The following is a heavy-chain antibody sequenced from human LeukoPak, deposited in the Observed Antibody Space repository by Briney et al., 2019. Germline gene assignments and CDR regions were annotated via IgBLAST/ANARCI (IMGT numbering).Heavy chain of an antibody. Sequence: ASVKVSCKASGYTFTGYYMHWVRQAPGQGLEWMGWINPNSGGTIYAQKFQGRVTMTRDTSISTAYMELSRLRSDDTAVYYCARAEELRYFDWLPGAFDIWGQGTMVTVSS. CDR2: INPNSGGT. CDR1: GYTFTGYY. J-gene: IGHJ3*02. D-gene: IGHD3-9*01. V-gene: IGHV1-2*02. CDR3: ARAEELRYFDWLPGAFDI.